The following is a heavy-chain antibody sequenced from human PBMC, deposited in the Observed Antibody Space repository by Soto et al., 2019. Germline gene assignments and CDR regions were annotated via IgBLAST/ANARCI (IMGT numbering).Heavy chain of an antibody. CDR3: AKDKAEQWYDY. CDR1: GFTFDDYA. Sequence: EVQLVESGGGLVQPGRSLRLSCAASGFTFDDYAMHWVRQAPGKGLEWVSGISWNSGSIGYADSVKGRFTISRDNAKNSLYLQMNSLRAEDTALYSCAKDKAEQWYDYWGQGTLVTVSS. J-gene: IGHJ4*02. CDR2: ISWNSGSI. V-gene: IGHV3-9*01. D-gene: IGHD6-19*01.